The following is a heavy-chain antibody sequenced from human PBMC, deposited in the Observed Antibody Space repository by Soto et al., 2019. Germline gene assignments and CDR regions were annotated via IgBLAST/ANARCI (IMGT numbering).Heavy chain of an antibody. Sequence: PGGSLRLSCAASGFSFSSYAMNWVRQAPGKGPEWVSAISCSGGSTYYADSVKGRFTISRDNSQNTLYLQMSSLRAEDTALYYCAKAVWAPDINWFDPWSQGTLVTVS. CDR2: ISCSGGST. V-gene: IGHV3-23*01. CDR1: GFSFSSYA. D-gene: IGHD1-26*01. J-gene: IGHJ5*02. CDR3: AKAVWAPDINWFDP.